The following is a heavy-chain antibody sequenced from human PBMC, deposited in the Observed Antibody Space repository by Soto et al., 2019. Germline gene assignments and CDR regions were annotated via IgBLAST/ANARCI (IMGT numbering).Heavy chain of an antibody. CDR1: GYSFTSYY. CDR2: INPNSGGT. V-gene: IGHV1-2*02. CDR3: AREPATAKPEGVDF. Sequence: ASVKFSCKASGYSFTSYYIHWVRQALGQGLEWMGWINPNSGGTKYAPKFQGGVTMTRDTSITTAYMELSRLRSGDTAVYYCAREPATAKPEGVDFWGQGTLVTVSS. J-gene: IGHJ4*02. D-gene: IGHD1-1*01.